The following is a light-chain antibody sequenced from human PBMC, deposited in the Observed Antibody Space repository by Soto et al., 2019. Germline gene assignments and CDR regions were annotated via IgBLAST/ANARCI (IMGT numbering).Light chain of an antibody. CDR3: QQYGSSPIT. CDR1: QSVSSN. J-gene: IGKJ5*01. V-gene: IGKV3-20*01. Sequence: IVMTQSPATLSVSPWERATLSCRASQSVSSNLAWYQQKPGQAPRLLIYGAFTRATGIPDRFSGSGSGTDFTLTISRLEPEDFAVYYCQQYGSSPITFGQGTRLEIK. CDR2: GAF.